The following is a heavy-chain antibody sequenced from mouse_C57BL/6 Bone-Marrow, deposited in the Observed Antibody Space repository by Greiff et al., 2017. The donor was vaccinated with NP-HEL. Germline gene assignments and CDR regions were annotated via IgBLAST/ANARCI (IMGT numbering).Heavy chain of an antibody. Sequence: QVQLQQPGAELVKPGASVKMSCKASGYTFTSYWITWVKQRPGQGLEWIGDIYPGSGSTNYNEKFKSKATLTVDTSSSTAYMQLSSLTSEDSAVYYCAREVGIYYYGSSYSWYFDVWGTGTTVTVSS. V-gene: IGHV1-55*01. J-gene: IGHJ1*03. D-gene: IGHD1-1*01. CDR1: GYTFTSYW. CDR2: IYPGSGST. CDR3: AREVGIYYYGSSYSWYFDV.